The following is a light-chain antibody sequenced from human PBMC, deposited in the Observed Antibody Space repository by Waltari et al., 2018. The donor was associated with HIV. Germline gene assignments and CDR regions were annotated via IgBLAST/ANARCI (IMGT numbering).Light chain of an antibody. Sequence: EIVMTQSPATLSVSPGEGVSQSISTNLAWYQQKPGQAPRLLIFGASFRATGVPARFSGSGSGTEFTLTINSLQSEDFAIYYCQQYNHWPPLTFGGGTRVEI. CDR3: QQYNHWPPLT. CDR2: GAS. V-gene: IGKV3-15*01. J-gene: IGKJ4*01. CDR1: QSISTN.